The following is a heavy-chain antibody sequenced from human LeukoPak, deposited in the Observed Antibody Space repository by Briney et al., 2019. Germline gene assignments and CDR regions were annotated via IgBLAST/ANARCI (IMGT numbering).Heavy chain of an antibody. CDR2: MNPNSGNT. Sequence: ASVKVSSKASGYTFTSYDINWVRQATGQGLEWMGWMNPNSGNTGYAQKFQGRVTMTRNTSISAAYMELSSLRSEDTAVYYCARSDSGSYLTLYYFDYWGQGTLVTVSS. J-gene: IGHJ4*02. CDR1: GYTFTSYD. V-gene: IGHV1-8*01. D-gene: IGHD1-26*01. CDR3: ARSDSGSYLTLYYFDY.